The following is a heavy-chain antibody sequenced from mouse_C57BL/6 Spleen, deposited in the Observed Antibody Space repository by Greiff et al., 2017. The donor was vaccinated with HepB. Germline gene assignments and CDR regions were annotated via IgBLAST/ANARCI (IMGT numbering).Heavy chain of an antibody. J-gene: IGHJ4*01. D-gene: IGHD1-1*01. Sequence: VQLQQSGAELMKPGASVKLSCKATGYTFTGYWIEWVKQRPGHGLEWIGEILPGSGSTNYTEKFKGKATFTADTSSNTAYMQLSSLTTEDSAIYYCARTVLRYYAMDYWGQGTSVTVSS. V-gene: IGHV1-9*01. CDR1: GYTFTGYW. CDR3: ARTVLRYYAMDY. CDR2: ILPGSGST.